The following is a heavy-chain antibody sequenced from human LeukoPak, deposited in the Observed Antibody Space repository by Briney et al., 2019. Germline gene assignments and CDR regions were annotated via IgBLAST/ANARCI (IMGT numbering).Heavy chain of an antibody. V-gene: IGHV1-18*01. D-gene: IGHD3-16*02. CDR1: GYTFTSYG. CDR3: ARTPQQGRPPYVGLGELSFDY. J-gene: IGHJ4*02. CDR2: ISAYNGNT. Sequence: ASVKVSCKASGYTFTSYGISWVRQAPGQGLEWMGWISAYNGNTNYARKLQGRVTMTTDTSTSTAYMELRSLRSDDTAVYYCARTPQQGRPPYVGLGELSFDYWGQGTLVTVSS.